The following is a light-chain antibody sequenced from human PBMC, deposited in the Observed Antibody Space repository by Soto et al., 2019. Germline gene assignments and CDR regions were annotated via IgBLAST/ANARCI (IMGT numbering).Light chain of an antibody. J-gene: IGLJ2*01. V-gene: IGLV2-14*01. CDR3: SSYTRSSSTLVV. Sequence: QSALTQPASVSGSPGQSITISCTGTRSDVGGYNYVSWYQQHPGKAPKLMIYDVSNLPSGISNRFSGSKSGNTASLTISGLQTEDEADYYCSSYTRSSSTLVVFGGGTKLTVL. CDR1: RSDVGGYNY. CDR2: DVS.